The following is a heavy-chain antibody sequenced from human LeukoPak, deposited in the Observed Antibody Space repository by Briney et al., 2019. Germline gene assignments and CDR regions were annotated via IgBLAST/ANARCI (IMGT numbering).Heavy chain of an antibody. Sequence: GRSLRLSCAASGFTFSSYAMHWVRQAPGKGLEWVAVISYDGSNKDYADSVKGRFTISRDNSKNTLYLQMNSLRAEDTAVYYCAKDGALDIVVVPAGIDYWGQGTLVTVSS. D-gene: IGHD2-2*03. J-gene: IGHJ4*02. V-gene: IGHV3-30*04. CDR1: GFTFSSYA. CDR2: ISYDGSNK. CDR3: AKDGALDIVVVPAGIDY.